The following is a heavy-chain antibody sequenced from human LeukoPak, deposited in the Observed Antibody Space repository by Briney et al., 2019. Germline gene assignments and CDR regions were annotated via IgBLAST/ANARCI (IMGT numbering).Heavy chain of an antibody. CDR3: ARAGSGSYWQDFDY. CDR2: ISGSGDSP. V-gene: IGHV3-23*01. D-gene: IGHD3-10*01. CDR1: GFTFSSYA. Sequence: GGSLRLSCAASGFTFSSYAMSWVRQAPGKGLEWVSAISGSGDSPYYADSVKGRFTISRDNAKNSLCLQMNSLRAEDTAVYYCARAGSGSYWQDFDYWGQGTLVTVSS. J-gene: IGHJ4*02.